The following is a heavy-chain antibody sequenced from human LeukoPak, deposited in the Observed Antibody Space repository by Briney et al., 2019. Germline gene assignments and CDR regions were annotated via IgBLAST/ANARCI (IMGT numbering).Heavy chain of an antibody. Sequence: GGSLRLSCAASGLTFTNAWMSWVRQAPGKGLEWVGLIKSNPDGGTTDYAAPVKGRFTISRDDSKNTLYLQMNSLKSEDTAMYYCTHNREAWAFDWGQGTLVTVSS. CDR1: GLTFTNAW. D-gene: IGHD1-1*01. CDR2: IKSNPDGGTT. V-gene: IGHV3-15*01. CDR3: THNREAWAFD. J-gene: IGHJ4*02.